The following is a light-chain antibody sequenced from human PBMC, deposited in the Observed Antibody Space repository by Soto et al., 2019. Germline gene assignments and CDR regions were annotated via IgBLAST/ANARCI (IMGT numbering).Light chain of an antibody. CDR2: DAS. CDR1: QSVNNY. J-gene: IGKJ4*01. CDR3: QQRSTWPLT. V-gene: IGKV3-11*01. Sequence: EIVLTLSPATLSLSPGERATLSCRASQSVNNYLAWYQQKPGQAPRLLIYDASNRATGIPARFSGSGSGTDFTITISSLEPEDCAVYYCQQRSTWPLTFGGGTKVEIK.